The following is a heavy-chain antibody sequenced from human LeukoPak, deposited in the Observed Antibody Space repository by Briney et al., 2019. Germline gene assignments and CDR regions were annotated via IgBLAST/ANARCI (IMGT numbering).Heavy chain of an antibody. Sequence: GASVKVSCKASGYTFTGYYMHWVRQAPGQGLEWMGWINPNSGGTNYAQQFQGRVTMARDTSITTAYMELSRLRSDDTAVYYCAPLGYCRGGTCYNGNWGQGTLVTVSS. D-gene: IGHD2-15*01. CDR2: INPNSGGT. V-gene: IGHV1-2*02. CDR3: APLGYCRGGTCYNGN. CDR1: GYTFTGYY. J-gene: IGHJ4*02.